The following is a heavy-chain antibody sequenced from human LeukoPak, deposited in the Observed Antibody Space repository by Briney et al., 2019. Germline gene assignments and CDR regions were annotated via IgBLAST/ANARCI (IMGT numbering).Heavy chain of an antibody. CDR3: ATDDVTTGTKTALGY. J-gene: IGHJ4*02. CDR1: GFTFTSSA. CDR2: FVVGSGNT. V-gene: IGHV1-58*01. Sequence: SVKVSCKASGFTFTSSAVQWVRQARGQGLEWIGWFVVGSGNTNYAQKFQERVTINRDMSTSTAYMELSSLRSEDTAVYYCATDDVTTGTKTALGYWGQGTLVTVSS. D-gene: IGHD1-1*01.